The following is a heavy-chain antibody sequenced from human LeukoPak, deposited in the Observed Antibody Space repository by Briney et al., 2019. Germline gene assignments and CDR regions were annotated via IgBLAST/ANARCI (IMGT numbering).Heavy chain of an antibody. CDR1: GYSFTSYW. CDR3: ARRVYCSSTTCSSFDP. J-gene: IGHJ5*02. V-gene: IGHV5-51*01. D-gene: IGHD2-2*01. Sequence: HGESLKISCKGSGYSFTSYWIGWVRQMPGKGLKWMGIIYPGDSDTRYSPSFQGQVTISAGKSISTAYLQWSSLKASDTAMYYCARRVYCSSTTCSSFDPWGQGTLVTVSS. CDR2: IYPGDSDT.